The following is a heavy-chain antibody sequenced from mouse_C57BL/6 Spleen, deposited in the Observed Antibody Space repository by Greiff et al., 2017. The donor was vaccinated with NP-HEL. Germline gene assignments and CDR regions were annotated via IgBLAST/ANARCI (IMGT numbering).Heavy chain of an antibody. Sequence: DVMLVESGGDLVKPGGSLKLSCAASGFTFSSYGMSWVRQTPDKRLEWVATISSGGSYTYYPDSVKGRFTISRDNAKNTLYLQMSSLKSEDTAMYYCARDDGYYGGNAMDYWGQGTSVTVSS. CDR1: GFTFSSYG. CDR3: ARDDGYYGGNAMDY. CDR2: ISSGGSYT. V-gene: IGHV5-6*02. J-gene: IGHJ4*01. D-gene: IGHD2-3*01.